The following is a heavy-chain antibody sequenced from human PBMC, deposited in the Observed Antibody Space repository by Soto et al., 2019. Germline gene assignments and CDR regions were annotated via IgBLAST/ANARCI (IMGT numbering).Heavy chain of an antibody. CDR3: AKSGGSGFDLGSF. D-gene: IGHD5-12*01. CDR2: INPNSGGT. V-gene: IGHV1-2*02. CDR1: GYTFSDYY. Sequence: QVQLVQSGAEVKKPGASVKVSCKTSGYTFSDYYIHWVRQAPGQGLEWMGWINPNSGGTDYTQKFQGRVTMTRDTSINTAYMELSRLRSDDTALYYCAKSGGSGFDLGSFWGQGTLVTVSS. J-gene: IGHJ4*02.